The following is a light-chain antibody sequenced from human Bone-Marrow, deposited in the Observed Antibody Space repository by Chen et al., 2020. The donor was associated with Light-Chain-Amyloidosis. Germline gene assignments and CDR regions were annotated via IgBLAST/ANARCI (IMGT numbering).Light chain of an antibody. CDR1: QSVNNY. CDR3: QQRSNWPIT. V-gene: IGKV3-11*01. J-gene: IGKJ5*01. CDR2: YAS. Sequence: ILLTQSPGTLSLSPGERATLSCRASQSVNNYLAWYQQKPGQAPRLLIYYASNRATGIPARFSGSGSGTGFTLTISRLEPGDFAVYYCQQRSNWPITFSQGTRLEIK.